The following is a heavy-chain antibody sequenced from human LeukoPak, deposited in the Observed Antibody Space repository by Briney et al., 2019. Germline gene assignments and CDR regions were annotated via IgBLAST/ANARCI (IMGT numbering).Heavy chain of an antibody. CDR2: IYPDDSDT. Sequence: GASLQISCKHSEYSFPNYCIGWVRQMPGKGLEWMGIIYPDDSDTRYSPSFQGQVTISADRSISTAYLQWSSLKASDTAMYYCAIGRGGQQLGDYWGQGTLVTVSS. CDR1: EYSFPNYC. V-gene: IGHV5-51*01. J-gene: IGHJ4*02. CDR3: AIGRGGQQLGDY. D-gene: IGHD6-13*01.